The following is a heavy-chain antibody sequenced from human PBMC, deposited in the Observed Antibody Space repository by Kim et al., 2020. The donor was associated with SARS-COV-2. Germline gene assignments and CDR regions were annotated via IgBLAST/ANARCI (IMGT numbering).Heavy chain of an antibody. V-gene: IGHV3-23*01. Sequence: SVKGRCTMARDNSKNTIYLQMNSLGAEDTAVYSCAKAGPYGSGTMGDFDYWGQGTLVTVSS. D-gene: IGHD3-10*01. J-gene: IGHJ4*02. CDR3: AKAGPYGSGTMGDFDY.